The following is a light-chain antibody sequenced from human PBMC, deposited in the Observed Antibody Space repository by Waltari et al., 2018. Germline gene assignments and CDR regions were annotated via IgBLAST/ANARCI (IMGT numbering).Light chain of an antibody. CDR2: DVS. J-gene: IGKJ1*01. CDR1: QGISRH. V-gene: IGKV1-9*01. CDR3: QQYYTTPLT. Sequence: DFQLTQSPSFLSASVGDRVTITFRASQGISRHLAWYQQKPGEAPKLLIYDVSTLQSGVPSRFSGSGFGTEFTLTISSLQPEDVAVYYCQQYYTTPLTFGQGTKVEIK.